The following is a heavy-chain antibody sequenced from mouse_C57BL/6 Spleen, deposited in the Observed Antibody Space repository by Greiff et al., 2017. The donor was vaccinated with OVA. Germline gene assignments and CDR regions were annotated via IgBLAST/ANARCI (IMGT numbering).Heavy chain of an antibody. CDR2: ISYSGST. D-gene: IGHD1-1*01. CDR1: GYSITSGYD. Sequence: EVKLQESGPGMVKPSQSLSLTCTVTGYSITSGYDWHWIRHFPGNKLEWMGYISYSGSTNYNPSLKSRISITHDTSKNHFFLKLNSVTTEDTATYYCARGNYYGSSPYYYAMDYWGQGTSVTVSS. J-gene: IGHJ4*01. V-gene: IGHV3-1*01. CDR3: ARGNYYGSSPYYYAMDY.